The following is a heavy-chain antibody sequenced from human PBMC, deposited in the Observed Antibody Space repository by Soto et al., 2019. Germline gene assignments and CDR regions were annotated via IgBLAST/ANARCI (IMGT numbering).Heavy chain of an antibody. CDR3: ASDYGSNWRL. V-gene: IGHV1-3*01. CDR1: GFVSTNHN. D-gene: IGHD6-19*01. CDR2: INAGNGNT. J-gene: IGHJ4*02. Sequence: GXSVKDSCKASGFVSTNHNFHWVRQAPGQSLEWMGRINAGNGNTQYSQNFQGRVTFTSDPSASTAFMELTNLRFEDRAMYYCASDYGSNWRLWGQGTLVTVSS.